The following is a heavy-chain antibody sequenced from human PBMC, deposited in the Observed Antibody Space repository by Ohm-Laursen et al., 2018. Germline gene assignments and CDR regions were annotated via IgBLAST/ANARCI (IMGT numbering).Heavy chain of an antibody. J-gene: IGHJ3*02. V-gene: IGHV3-33*01. CDR3: ARDSAQGGAFDI. Sequence: SLRLSCAASLFTFHNYYMHWVRQALGKGLGWVAGVWYDGTEQKYADSVTGRFTISRDNSNNALYLQMNSLRVEDTAMYYCARDSAQGGAFDIWGQGTMVTVSS. CDR1: LFTFHNYY. CDR2: VWYDGTEQ. D-gene: IGHD3-16*01.